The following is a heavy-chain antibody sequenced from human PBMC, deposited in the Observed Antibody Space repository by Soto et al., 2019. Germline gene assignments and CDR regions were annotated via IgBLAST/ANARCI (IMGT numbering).Heavy chain of an antibody. D-gene: IGHD1-7*01. CDR1: GGSVSNINY. CDR2: IYRTGST. V-gene: IGHV4-39*07. Sequence: SETLSLTCAVSGGSVSNINYHWGWVRQPPGQGLEWIGEIYRTGSTNYNPSLKSRVTISLDKSENQFSLKVTSLTAADTAVYYCASRDPGTSVDYWGQGTLVTVSS. CDR3: ASRDPGTSVDY. J-gene: IGHJ4*02.